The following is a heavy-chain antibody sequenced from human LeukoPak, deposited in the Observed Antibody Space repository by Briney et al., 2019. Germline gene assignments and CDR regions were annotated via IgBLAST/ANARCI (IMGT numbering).Heavy chain of an antibody. V-gene: IGHV4-59*01. CDR2: IYYSGST. CDR3: ARVSGCSSGWYGY. CDR1: GGSISSYY. D-gene: IGHD6-19*01. Sequence: SETLSLTCTVSGGSISSYYWSWSRQPPGKGLEWIGCIYYSGSTNYNPSLKSRVTISVDTSKNQFSLKLSSVTAADTAVYCCARVSGCSSGWYGYWGQGTLVTVSS. J-gene: IGHJ4*02.